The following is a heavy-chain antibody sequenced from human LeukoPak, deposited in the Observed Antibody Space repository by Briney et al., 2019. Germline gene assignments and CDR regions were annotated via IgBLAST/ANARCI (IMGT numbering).Heavy chain of an antibody. CDR2: IYYSGST. CDR1: GGSISRYY. Sequence: SETLSLTCTVSGGSISRYYWSWIRQPPGKGLEWIGYIYYSGSTNYNPSLKSRVTISVDTSKNQFSLKLSSVTAADTAVYYCATSRAMVRGVITRFDYWGQGTLVTVSS. J-gene: IGHJ4*02. CDR3: ATSRAMVRGVITRFDY. D-gene: IGHD3-10*01. V-gene: IGHV4-59*01.